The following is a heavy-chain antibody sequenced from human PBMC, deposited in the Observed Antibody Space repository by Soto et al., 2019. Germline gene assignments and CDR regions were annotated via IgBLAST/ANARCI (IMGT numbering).Heavy chain of an antibody. Sequence: GGSLRLSCAASGFTFDDYAMHWVRQAPGKGLEWVSGISWNSGSIGYADSVKGRFTISRDNAKNSLYLQMNSLRAEDTALYYCAKDMRHGHYDYIWGSYRTFDYWGQGTLVTVSS. D-gene: IGHD3-16*02. CDR3: AKDMRHGHYDYIWGSYRTFDY. V-gene: IGHV3-9*01. CDR1: GFTFDDYA. J-gene: IGHJ4*02. CDR2: ISWNSGSI.